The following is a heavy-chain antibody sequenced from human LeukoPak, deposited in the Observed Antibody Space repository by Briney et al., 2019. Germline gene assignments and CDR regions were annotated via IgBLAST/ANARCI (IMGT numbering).Heavy chain of an antibody. Sequence: PGGSLRLSCAASGFTFSSYAMSWVRQAPGKGLEWVSTISGSGETTYYADSVKGRFTISRDKTKNTLYLQMNSLRAEVTAIYYCAQAPSVPAASEWGQGTLVTVSS. CDR1: GFTFSSYA. V-gene: IGHV3-23*01. CDR2: ISGSGETT. J-gene: IGHJ4*02. D-gene: IGHD2-2*01. CDR3: AQAPSVPAASE.